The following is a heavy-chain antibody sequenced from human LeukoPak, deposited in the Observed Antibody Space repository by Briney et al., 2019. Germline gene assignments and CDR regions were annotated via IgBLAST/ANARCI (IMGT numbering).Heavy chain of an antibody. CDR3: AKDVGLDY. D-gene: IGHD3-10*01. CDR1: GFTFSSYG. CDR2: ILYDGSNK. J-gene: IGHJ4*02. V-gene: IGHV3-30*18. Sequence: GGSLRLSCADSGFTFSSYGMHWVRQAPGKGLEWVAVILYDGSNKYYADSVKGRFTISRDNSKNTLYLQMNSLRAEDTAVYYCAKDVGLDYWGQGTLVTVSS.